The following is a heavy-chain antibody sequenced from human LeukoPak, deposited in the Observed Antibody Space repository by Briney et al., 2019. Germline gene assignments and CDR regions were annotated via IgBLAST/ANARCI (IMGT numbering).Heavy chain of an antibody. Sequence: SETLSLTCTVSGGSISSYYWSWIRQPPGKGLGWIGYVYYGGSTNDNPSLKSRVTISVDTSKNQFSLRLNSVTAADTAVSYCARDDGGFDYWGQGTLVTVSS. J-gene: IGHJ4*02. V-gene: IGHV4-59*01. CDR3: ARDDGGFDY. CDR1: GGSISSYY. CDR2: VYYGGST. D-gene: IGHD2-15*01.